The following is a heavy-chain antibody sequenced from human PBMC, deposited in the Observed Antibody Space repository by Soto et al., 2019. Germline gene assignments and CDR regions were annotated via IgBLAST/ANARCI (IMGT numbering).Heavy chain of an antibody. J-gene: IGHJ6*02. Sequence: VASVKVSCKASGYTFTGYYMHWVRQAPGQGLEWMGWINPNSGGTNYAQKFQGRATMTRDTSISTAYMELSRLRSDDTAVYYCARESGSYYQYYYYGMDVWGQGTTVTVSS. CDR1: GYTFTGYY. CDR3: ARESGSYYQYYYYGMDV. V-gene: IGHV1-2*02. D-gene: IGHD1-26*01. CDR2: INPNSGGT.